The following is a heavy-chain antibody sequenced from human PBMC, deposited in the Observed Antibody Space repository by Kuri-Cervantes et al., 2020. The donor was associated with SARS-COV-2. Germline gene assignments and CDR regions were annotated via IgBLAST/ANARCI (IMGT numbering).Heavy chain of an antibody. CDR1: GFTFSSYA. CDR3: AKGPIGGSYFFDY. V-gene: IGHV3-23*01. Sequence: GESLRLSCAASGFTFSSYAMSWVRQAPGKGLEWVSAISGSGGSTYYADSVKGRFTITRVNSNNTLYLQMNSLMAEDTSVYYCAKGPIGGSYFFDYWGQGTLVTVSS. J-gene: IGHJ4*02. CDR2: ISGSGGST. D-gene: IGHD1-26*01.